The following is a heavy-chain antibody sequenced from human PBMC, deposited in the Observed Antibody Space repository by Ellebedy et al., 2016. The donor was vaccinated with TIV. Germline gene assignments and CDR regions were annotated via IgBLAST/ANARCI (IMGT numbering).Heavy chain of an antibody. V-gene: IGHV1-2*02. CDR2: INPNSGGT. D-gene: IGHD5-12*01. Sequence: AASVKVSCKASGYTFTGYYMHWVRQAPGQGLEWMGWINPNSGGTNYAQKFQGRVTMTRDTSISTAYMELSRLRSDDTAVYYCARTLWGDIVATTDYWGQGTLVTVSS. CDR1: GYTFTGYY. CDR3: ARTLWGDIVATTDY. J-gene: IGHJ4*02.